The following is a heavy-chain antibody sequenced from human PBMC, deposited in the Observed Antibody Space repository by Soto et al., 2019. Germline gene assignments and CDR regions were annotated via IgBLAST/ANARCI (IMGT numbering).Heavy chain of an antibody. CDR2: IYYSGST. J-gene: IGHJ4*02. V-gene: IGHV4-59*08. CDR1: GGSISSYY. Sequence: SETLSLTCTVSGGSISSYYWSWIRQPPGKGLEWIGYIYYSGSTNYNPSLKSRVTISVDTSKNQFSLKLSSVTAADTAVYYCGRGEEMATIFAYGGQETLVTVSS. D-gene: IGHD5-12*01. CDR3: GRGEEMATIFAY.